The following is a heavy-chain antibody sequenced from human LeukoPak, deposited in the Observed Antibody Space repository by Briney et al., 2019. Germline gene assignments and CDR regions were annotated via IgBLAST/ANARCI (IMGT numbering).Heavy chain of an antibody. Sequence: PSETLSLTCTVSGGSISSYYWSWIRQPPGKGQEWIGYIYYSGSTSYNPSLNSRVTISVDTSKNQFSLKLSSVTAADTAVYYCARDQGSSWFDYWGQGTLVTVSS. CDR2: IYYSGST. J-gene: IGHJ4*02. V-gene: IGHV4-59*01. CDR1: GGSISSYY. CDR3: ARDQGSSWFDY. D-gene: IGHD6-13*01.